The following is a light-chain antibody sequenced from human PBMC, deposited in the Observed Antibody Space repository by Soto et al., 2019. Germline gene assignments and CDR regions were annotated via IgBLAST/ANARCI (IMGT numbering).Light chain of an antibody. CDR2: DVS. J-gene: IGLJ1*01. CDR3: SSYAGSSNV. CDR1: SSDVGGYNY. Sequence: QSVLTQPASVSGSPGQSITISCTGTSSDVGGYNYVSWYQHHPGRAPKLMIYDVSNRPSGVPDRFSGSKSGNTASLTVSGLQAEDEADYYCSSYAGSSNVFGTGTKVTVL. V-gene: IGLV2-8*01.